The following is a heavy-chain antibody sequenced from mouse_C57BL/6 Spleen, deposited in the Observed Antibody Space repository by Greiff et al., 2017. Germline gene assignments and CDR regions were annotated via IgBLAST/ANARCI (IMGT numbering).Heavy chain of an antibody. V-gene: IGHV3-6*01. J-gene: IGHJ3*01. CDR1: GYSITSGYY. D-gene: IGHD1-1*01. Sequence: EVKLMESGPGLVKPSQSLSLTCSVTGYSITSGYYWNWIRQFPGNKLEWMGYISYDGSNNYNPSLKNRISITRDTSKNQFFLKLNSVTTEDTATYYCARDGDYYGTFAYWGQGTLVTVSA. CDR3: ARDGDYYGTFAY. CDR2: ISYDGSN.